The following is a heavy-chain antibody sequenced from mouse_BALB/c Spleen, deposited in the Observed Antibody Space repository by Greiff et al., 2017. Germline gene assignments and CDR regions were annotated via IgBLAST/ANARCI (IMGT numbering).Heavy chain of an antibody. CDR1: GYTFTSYW. V-gene: IGHV1S81*02. CDR3: ARSGYGYEAY. J-gene: IGHJ3*01. Sequence: QVQLQQPGAELVKPGASVKLSCKASGYTFTSYWMHWVKQRPGQGLEWIGEINPSNGRTNYNEKFKSKATLTVDKSSSTAYMQLSSLTSEDSAVYYCARSGYGYEAYWGQGTLVTVSA. CDR2: INPSNGRT. D-gene: IGHD2-2*01.